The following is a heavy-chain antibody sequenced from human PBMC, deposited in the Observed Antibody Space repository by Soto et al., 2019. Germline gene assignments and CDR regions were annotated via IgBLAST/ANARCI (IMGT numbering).Heavy chain of an antibody. V-gene: IGHV4-39*01. Sequence: PLETLSLTCTVSGDSISSSNFYWAWIRQPPGKGLELIGSMFYSGTTYFNPSLKSRITISVDTSKNQFSLKLSSVTAADTAVYYCARHVPYRRSGSYLFDYWGQGTLVTVS. J-gene: IGHJ4*02. CDR1: GDSISSSNFY. CDR2: MFYSGTT. D-gene: IGHD1-26*01. CDR3: ARHVPYRRSGSYLFDY.